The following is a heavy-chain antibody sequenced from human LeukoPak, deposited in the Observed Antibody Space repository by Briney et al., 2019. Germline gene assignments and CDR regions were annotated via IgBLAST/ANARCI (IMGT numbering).Heavy chain of an antibody. CDR1: GFTFSNDW. V-gene: IGHV3-7*01. D-gene: IGHD3-10*01. J-gene: IGHJ4*02. Sequence: GGSLRLSCAASGFTFSNDWMSWVRQAPGKGLEWVAKIKQDGSDKNQVDSVKGRFTISRDNAKNSLYLQLDSLRAEDTAVYYCARDLSSAGRFGEPTGFDYWGQGTLVTVSS. CDR3: ARDLSSAGRFGEPTGFDY. CDR2: IKQDGSDK.